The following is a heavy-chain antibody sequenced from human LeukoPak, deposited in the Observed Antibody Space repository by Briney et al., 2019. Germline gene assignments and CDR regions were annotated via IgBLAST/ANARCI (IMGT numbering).Heavy chain of an antibody. CDR2: IKSDGST. CDR1: GFTFSTYR. Sequence: GGSLRLSCAASGFTFSTYRMHWVRQAPGKGLVWFSRIKSDGSTNYADSVKGRFTISRDKATNTLSLQMNSLRPEDTGVYYCARAPSEIGGYYPEYFRHWGQGTLVTVSS. CDR3: ARAPSEIGGYYPEYFRH. D-gene: IGHD3-22*01. J-gene: IGHJ1*01. V-gene: IGHV3-74*01.